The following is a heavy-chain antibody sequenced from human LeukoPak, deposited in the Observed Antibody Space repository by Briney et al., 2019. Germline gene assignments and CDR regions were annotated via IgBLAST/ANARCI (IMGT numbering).Heavy chain of an antibody. Sequence: SETLSLTCTVSGGSISSYYWSWIRQPPGKGLEWIGYTYYSGSTNYNPSLKSRVTISVDTSKNQFSLKLSSVTAADTAVYYCARERAVAGLDYWGQGTLVTVSS. CDR2: TYYSGST. CDR3: ARERAVAGLDY. V-gene: IGHV4-59*01. J-gene: IGHJ4*02. CDR1: GGSISSYY. D-gene: IGHD6-19*01.